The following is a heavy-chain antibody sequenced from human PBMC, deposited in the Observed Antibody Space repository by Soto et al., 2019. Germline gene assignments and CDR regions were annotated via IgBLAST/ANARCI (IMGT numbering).Heavy chain of an antibody. CDR1: GDRFTSYY. CDR3: ARSSRERDYYYMDV. CDR2: INPSGGST. D-gene: IGHD1-26*01. J-gene: IGHJ6*03. Sequence: GASVEVCCEACGDRFTSYYMHWARHDTGKGLEWMGIINPSGGSTSYAQKFQGRVTMTRDTSTSTVYMELSSLRSEDTAVYYYARSSRERDYYYMDVWGKGTTVTVSS. V-gene: IGHV1-46*03.